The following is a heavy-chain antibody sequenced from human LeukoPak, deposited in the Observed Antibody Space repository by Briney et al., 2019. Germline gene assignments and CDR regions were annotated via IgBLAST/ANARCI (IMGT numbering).Heavy chain of an antibody. J-gene: IGHJ3*02. CDR3: TRDRSALDT. Sequence: SETLSLTCTVSGYSISSGYYWGWIRQPPGKGLEWIGYISNIGSTNYNPSFKSRVTISGDTSKNQFSLKLSSVTAADTAVYYCTRDRSALDTWGQGTMVTVSS. V-gene: IGHV4-61*01. CDR2: ISNIGST. CDR1: GYSISSGYY.